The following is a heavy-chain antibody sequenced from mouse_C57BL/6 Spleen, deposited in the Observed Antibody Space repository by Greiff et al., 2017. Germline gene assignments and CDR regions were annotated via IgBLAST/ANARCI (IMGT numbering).Heavy chain of an antibody. V-gene: IGHV1-53*01. CDR2: INPSNGGT. Sequence: VQLQQPGTELVKPGASVKLSCKASGYTFTSYWMHWVKQRPGQGLEWIGNINPSNGGTNYNEKFKSKATLTVDKSSSTAYMQLSSLTSEDSAVYECAISRITTVVENYYAMDYWGQGTSVTVSS. D-gene: IGHD1-1*01. CDR1: GYTFTSYW. CDR3: AISRITTVVENYYAMDY. J-gene: IGHJ4*01.